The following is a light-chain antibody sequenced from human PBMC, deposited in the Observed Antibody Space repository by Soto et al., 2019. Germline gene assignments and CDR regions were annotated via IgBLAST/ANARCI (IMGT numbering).Light chain of an antibody. V-gene: IGLV2-14*01. J-gene: IGLJ1*01. CDR3: GSYRSSIYV. Sequence: QSALTQPASVSGSPGQSITISCTGTSIDVGGYDYVSWYQQHPDKAPKLIIYEVSNRPSGISNRFSGSKSGNTASLTISGLQAEDEADYYCGSYRSSIYVFGTGTKVTVL. CDR1: SIDVGGYDY. CDR2: EVS.